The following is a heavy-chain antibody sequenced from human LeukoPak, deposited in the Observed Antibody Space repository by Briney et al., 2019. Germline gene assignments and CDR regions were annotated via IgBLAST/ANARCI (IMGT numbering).Heavy chain of an antibody. Sequence: GGSLRLSCAASGFTFSSYSMNWVRQAPGKGLEWVSSISSSSSYIYYADSVKGRFTISRDNAKNSLYLQMNSLRAEDTAFYYCARGRPVGASTVEDYWGQGTLVTVSS. V-gene: IGHV3-21*01. D-gene: IGHD1-26*01. CDR3: ARGRPVGASTVEDY. CDR2: ISSSSSYI. CDR1: GFTFSSYS. J-gene: IGHJ4*02.